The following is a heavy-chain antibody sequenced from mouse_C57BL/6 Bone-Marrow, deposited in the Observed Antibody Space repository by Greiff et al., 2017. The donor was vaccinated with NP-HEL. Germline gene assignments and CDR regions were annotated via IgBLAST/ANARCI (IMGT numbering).Heavy chain of an antibody. CDR1: GYTFTDYY. D-gene: IGHD1-1*01. J-gene: IGHJ2*01. Sequence: EVQLQQSGPELVKPGASVKISCKASGYTFTDYYMNWVKQSHGKSLEWIGDINPNNGGTSYNQKFKGKATLTVDKSSSTAYMELRSLTSEDSAVYYCARRIFITTVVALDYWGQGTTLTVSS. V-gene: IGHV1-26*01. CDR3: ARRIFITTVVALDY. CDR2: INPNNGGT.